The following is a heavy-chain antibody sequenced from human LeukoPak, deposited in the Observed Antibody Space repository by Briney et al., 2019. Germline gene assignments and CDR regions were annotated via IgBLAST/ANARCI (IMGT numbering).Heavy chain of an antibody. D-gene: IGHD3-10*01. CDR1: EFVFSDYY. CDR2: ISDSGSTI. CDR3: AREMEGDYGSGTFFDL. J-gene: IGHJ4*02. V-gene: IGHV3-11*01. Sequence: GSLRLSCAASEFVFSDYYMSWIRQAPGKRLEWVSYISDSGSTIYYADSVKGRFTISRDNIKNSLYLQMNGLRAEDTAVYYCAREMEGDYGSGTFFDLWDQGNMVTVSS.